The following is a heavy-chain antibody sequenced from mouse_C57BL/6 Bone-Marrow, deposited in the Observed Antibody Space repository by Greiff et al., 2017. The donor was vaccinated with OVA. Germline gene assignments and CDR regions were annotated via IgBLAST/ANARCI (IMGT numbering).Heavy chain of an antibody. V-gene: IGHV1-82*01. CDR3: ARHEDGYYASYFDY. J-gene: IGHJ2*01. CDR2: IYPGDGDT. D-gene: IGHD2-3*01. Sequence: VQLQQSGPELVKPGASVKISCKASGYAFSSSWMNWVKQRPGKGLEWIGRIYPGDGDTNYNGKFKSKATLTADKSSSTAYMQLSSLTSEDSAVYFCARHEDGYYASYFDYWGQGTTLTVSS. CDR1: GYAFSSSW.